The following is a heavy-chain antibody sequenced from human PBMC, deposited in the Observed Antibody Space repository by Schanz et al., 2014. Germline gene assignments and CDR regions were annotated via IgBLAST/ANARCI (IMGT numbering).Heavy chain of an antibody. Sequence: EVQLVESGGGLVQPGGSLRLSCAASGFTFSSYWMHWVRQAPGKGLVWISRINSDGSSASYADSVKGRFTISRDNAKNTLYLQMNSVRAEDSAVYYCARDSDRATMVRTYNWFDPWGQGTLVTVSS. CDR3: ARDSDRATMVRTYNWFDP. D-gene: IGHD3-10*01. CDR2: INSDGSSA. J-gene: IGHJ5*02. V-gene: IGHV3-74*01. CDR1: GFTFSSYW.